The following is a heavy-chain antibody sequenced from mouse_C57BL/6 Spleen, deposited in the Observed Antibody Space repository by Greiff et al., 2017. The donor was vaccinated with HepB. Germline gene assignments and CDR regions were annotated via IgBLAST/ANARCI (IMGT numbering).Heavy chain of an antibody. Sequence: EVKLVESGAGLVKPGGSLKLSCAASGFTFSSYAMSWVRQTPEKRLEWVAYISSGSSTIYYADTVKGRFTISSGNAKNTLFLQMTSLRSEDTAMYYCARGEIDGGQAMGYWGQGTSVTVSS. V-gene: IGHV5-17*01. CDR1: GFTFSSYA. CDR2: ISSGSSTI. D-gene: IGHD2-3*01. J-gene: IGHJ4*01. CDR3: ARGEIDGGQAMGY.